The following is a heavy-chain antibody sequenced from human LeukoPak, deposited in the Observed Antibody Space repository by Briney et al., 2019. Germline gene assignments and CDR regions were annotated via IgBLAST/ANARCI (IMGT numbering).Heavy chain of an antibody. J-gene: IGHJ3*02. V-gene: IGHV3-33*01. Sequence: GTSLRLSCAASGFTFSSCGMHWVRQAPGKGLEWVAAIWYDGTNKNYADSVKGRFTISRDNSKNTLYLQMNSLRAEDTAVYYCARDHGSDAFDIWGQGTMVTVSS. CDR3: ARDHGSDAFDI. CDR1: GFTFSSCG. D-gene: IGHD1-26*01. CDR2: IWYDGTNK.